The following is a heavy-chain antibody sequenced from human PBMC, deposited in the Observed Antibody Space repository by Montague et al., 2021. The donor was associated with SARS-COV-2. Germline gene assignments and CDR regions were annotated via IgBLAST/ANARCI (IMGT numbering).Heavy chain of an antibody. D-gene: IGHD6-19*01. CDR2: IYYSGST. CDR1: GDSISHSSYY. V-gene: IGHV4-39*07. J-gene: IGHJ4*02. CDR3: ARVRQWLVPFDY. Sequence: SETLSLTCTVSGDSISHSSYYWGWIRQPPGKGLEWIGSIYYSGSTYYNPSLKSRVTISVDTSKNQFSLKLNSVTAADTALYYCARVRQWLVPFDYWGQGTLVTVSS.